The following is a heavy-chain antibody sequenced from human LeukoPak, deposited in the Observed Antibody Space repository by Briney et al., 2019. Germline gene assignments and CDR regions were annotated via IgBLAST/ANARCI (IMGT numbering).Heavy chain of an antibody. CDR1: GFTFSSYA. D-gene: IGHD6-25*01. Sequence: GGSLRLSCAASGFTFSSYAMSWVRQAPGKGLEWVSAISGSGGSTYYADSVEGRFTISRDNSKNTLYLQMNSLRAEDTAVYYCAKGLRGIASAGSAFDIWGQGTMVTVSS. CDR3: AKGLRGIASAGSAFDI. J-gene: IGHJ3*02. V-gene: IGHV3-23*01. CDR2: ISGSGGST.